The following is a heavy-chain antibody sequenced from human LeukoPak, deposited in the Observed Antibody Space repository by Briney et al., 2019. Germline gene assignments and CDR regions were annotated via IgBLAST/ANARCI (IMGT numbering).Heavy chain of an antibody. J-gene: IGHJ4*02. Sequence: SETLSLTCAVYGGSFSGYYWSWFRQPPGKGLDWIGEINHSGSTNYNPSLKSRVTISVDTSKNQFSLKLSSVTAADTAVYYCARGRRVLMVYAARRGFDYWGQGTLVTVSS. CDR2: INHSGST. CDR1: GGSFSGYY. D-gene: IGHD2-8*01. V-gene: IGHV4-34*01. CDR3: ARGRRVLMVYAARRGFDY.